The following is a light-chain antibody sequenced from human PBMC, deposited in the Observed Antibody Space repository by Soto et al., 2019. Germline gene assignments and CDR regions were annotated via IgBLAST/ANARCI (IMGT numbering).Light chain of an antibody. CDR1: QSVSSN. CDR2: GAS. Sequence: EIVMTQSPATLSVSPGERATLSCRASQSVSSNLAWYQQKPGQAPRLLIYGASTRATGIPVRFSGSGSGTEFTLTISSLQSEDFAVYYCQQYNNWPPYTFGQGTKPEIK. V-gene: IGKV3-15*01. CDR3: QQYNNWPPYT. J-gene: IGKJ2*01.